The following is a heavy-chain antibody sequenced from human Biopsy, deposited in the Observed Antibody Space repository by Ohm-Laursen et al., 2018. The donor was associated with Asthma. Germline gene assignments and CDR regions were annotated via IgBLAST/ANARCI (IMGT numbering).Heavy chain of an antibody. CDR3: ARDQGRGIQLWSLDP. V-gene: IGHV4-59*01. J-gene: IGHJ5*02. CDR1: GGSISSDY. CDR2: IHNSGNT. Sequence: SDTLSLTCTVSGGSISSDYWSWLRQSPGKGLEWIGYIHNSGNTNYNPSLKSRVTISLDTSKNHFSLRLSFVTAADTAVYFCARDQGRGIQLWSLDPWGQGILVTVSS. D-gene: IGHD5-18*01.